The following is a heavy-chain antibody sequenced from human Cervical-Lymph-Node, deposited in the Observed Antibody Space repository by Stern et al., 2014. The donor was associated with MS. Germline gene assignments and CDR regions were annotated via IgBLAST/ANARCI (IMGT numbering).Heavy chain of an antibody. CDR1: GGSFSGYY. Sequence: QVQLQQWGAGLLKPSETLSLTCAVYGGSFSGYYWSWIRQPPGKGLEWIGEINHSGSTNYNPSLKRRVTISVDTSKNQFSLKLSSVTAADTAVYYCARSPSVVVVAASNWFDPWGQGTLVTVSS. CDR2: INHSGST. D-gene: IGHD2-15*01. J-gene: IGHJ5*02. CDR3: ARSPSVVVVAASNWFDP. V-gene: IGHV4-34*01.